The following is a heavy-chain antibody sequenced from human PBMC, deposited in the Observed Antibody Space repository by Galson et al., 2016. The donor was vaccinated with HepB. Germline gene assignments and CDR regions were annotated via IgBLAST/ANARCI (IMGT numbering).Heavy chain of an antibody. CDR1: GGTFSSYA. V-gene: IGHV1-69*06. CDR3: ARDRRKNGLDI. D-gene: IGHD5-24*01. Sequence: SVKVSCKVSGGTFSSYAISWVRQAPGQGLEWMGRIIPISATTHYAQKFQGRITITADKSTSTAYMDVTSLRSDDTAVFYCARDRRKNGLDIWGQGTMVYVSS. J-gene: IGHJ3*02. CDR2: IIPISATT.